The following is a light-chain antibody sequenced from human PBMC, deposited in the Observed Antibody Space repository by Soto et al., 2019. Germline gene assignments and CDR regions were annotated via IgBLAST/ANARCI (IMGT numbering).Light chain of an antibody. Sequence: EIVLTQSPGTLSLSPGERATLSCRASQSVNSNFLAWYQQKPGQAPRLLIYGASTRAAGVPDRFSGSGSGTDFTLTIPRLEPEDFAMYYCQQYGRSPLMYTFGQGTKLGVK. CDR1: QSVNSNF. CDR3: QQYGRSPLMYT. V-gene: IGKV3-20*01. J-gene: IGKJ2*01. CDR2: GAS.